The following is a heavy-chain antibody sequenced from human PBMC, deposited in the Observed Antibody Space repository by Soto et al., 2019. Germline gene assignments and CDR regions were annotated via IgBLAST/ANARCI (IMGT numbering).Heavy chain of an antibody. V-gene: IGHV1-46*01. CDR2: INPSGSST. Sequence: ASVKVSCKASGYTFTNYYMHWVRQAPGQGLEWMGIINPSGSSTTYAQKFQGRVTMTRDTSTSTVYMELSSLRSEDTAVYYCARGFSSGWPFGYWGQGTPVTVSS. D-gene: IGHD6-19*01. J-gene: IGHJ4*02. CDR1: GYTFTNYY. CDR3: ARGFSSGWPFGY.